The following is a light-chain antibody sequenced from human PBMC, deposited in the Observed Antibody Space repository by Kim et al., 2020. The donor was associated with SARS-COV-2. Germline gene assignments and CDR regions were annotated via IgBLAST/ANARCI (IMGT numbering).Light chain of an antibody. J-gene: IGLJ3*02. CDR1: SLRSHY. V-gene: IGLV3-19*01. CDR2: GKN. Sequence: SVALGKRVKSTCTGDSLRSHYASRYRQKPGQAPVLVIYGKNNRPSGIPARFSGSTSGNTASLTITGAQAEDEADYYCNCRDSNHWVFGGGTQLTVL. CDR3: NCRDSNHWV.